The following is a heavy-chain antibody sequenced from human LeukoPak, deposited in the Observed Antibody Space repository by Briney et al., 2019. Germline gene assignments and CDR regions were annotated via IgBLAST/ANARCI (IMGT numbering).Heavy chain of an antibody. CDR2: IIPIFGTA. V-gene: IGHV1-69*06. CDR3: ARDRGSSGWTDYYYYGMDV. CDR1: GYTFTDYY. D-gene: IGHD6-19*01. Sequence: SVKVSCKASGYTFTDYYVHWVRQAPGQGLEWMGGIIPIFGTANYAQKFQGRVTITADKSTSTAYMELSSLRSEDTAVYYCARDRGSSGWTDYYYYGMDVWGQGTTVTVSS. J-gene: IGHJ6*02.